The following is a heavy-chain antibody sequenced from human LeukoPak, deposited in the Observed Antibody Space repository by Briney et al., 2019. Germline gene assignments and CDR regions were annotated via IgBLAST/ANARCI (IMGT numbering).Heavy chain of an antibody. CDR3: TTEYYYGSGSYTLDP. CDR1: GFTFSNAW. Sequence: GGSLRLSCVASGFTFSNAWMSWVRQAPGKGLEWVGRIKSKTDGGTTDYAAPVKGRFTISRDDSKNTLYLQMNSLKTEDTAVYYCTTEYYYGSGSYTLDPWGQGTLVTVSS. V-gene: IGHV3-15*01. J-gene: IGHJ5*02. D-gene: IGHD3-10*01. CDR2: IKSKTDGGTT.